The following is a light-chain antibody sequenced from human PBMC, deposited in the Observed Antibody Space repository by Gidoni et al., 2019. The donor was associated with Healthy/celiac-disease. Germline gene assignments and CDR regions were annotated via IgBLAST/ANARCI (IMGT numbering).Light chain of an antibody. CDR1: QSVSSY. CDR3: QQRSNWLFT. Sequence: EIVLTQSPAPLSLSPGERATLSCRASQSVSSYLAWYQQKPGQAPRRLIYDASNRATGIPARFSGSGSGTDFTLTISSLEPEDFAVYYCQQRSNWLFTFGPGTKVDIK. CDR2: DAS. V-gene: IGKV3-11*01. J-gene: IGKJ3*01.